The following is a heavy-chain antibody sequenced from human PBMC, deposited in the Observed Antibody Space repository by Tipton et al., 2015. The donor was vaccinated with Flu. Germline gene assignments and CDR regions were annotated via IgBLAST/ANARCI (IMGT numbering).Heavy chain of an antibody. V-gene: IGHV3-48*03. CDR3: ARGQLILEDAFDI. J-gene: IGHJ3*02. D-gene: IGHD1-1*01. CDR1: GFMFSSYE. CDR2: ISDNGRSI. Sequence: GSLRLSCAASGFMFSSYEFNWVRQAPGKGLEWISHISDNGRSIYYADSVKGRFTISRDNAKNSLYLQMSSLRAEDTALYYCARGQLILEDAFDIWGQGTMVTVSS.